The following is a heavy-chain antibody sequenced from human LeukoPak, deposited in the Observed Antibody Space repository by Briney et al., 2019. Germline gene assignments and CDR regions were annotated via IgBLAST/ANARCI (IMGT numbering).Heavy chain of an antibody. CDR2: IYDSGST. Sequence: SISSSGSSWGWIRQPPGKGLEWIGSIYDSGSTNYNPSLKSRVTISLDTSKNQFSLRLTSVTAADTAVYYCARDLVTVTKGFDIWGQGTMVSVSS. CDR1: SISSSGSS. D-gene: IGHD4-17*01. CDR3: ARDLVTVTKGFDI. J-gene: IGHJ3*02. V-gene: IGHV4-39*07.